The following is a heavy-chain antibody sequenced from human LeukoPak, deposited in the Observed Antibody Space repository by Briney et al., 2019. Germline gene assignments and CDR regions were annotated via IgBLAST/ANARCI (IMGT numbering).Heavy chain of an antibody. CDR3: AKDGGLFGMDV. J-gene: IGHJ6*02. CDR2: ISGSGGST. Sequence: GGSLRLSCAASGFAFSSYEMNWVRQAPGKGLEWVSAISGSGGSTYYADSVKGRFTISRDNSKNTLYLQMNSLRAEDTAVYYCAKDGGLFGMDVWGQGTTVTVSS. CDR1: GFAFSSYE. V-gene: IGHV3-23*01. D-gene: IGHD3-16*01.